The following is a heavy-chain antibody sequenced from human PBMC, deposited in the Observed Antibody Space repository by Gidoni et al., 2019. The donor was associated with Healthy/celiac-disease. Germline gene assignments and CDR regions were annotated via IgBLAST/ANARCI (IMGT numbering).Heavy chain of an antibody. J-gene: IGHJ6*02. V-gene: IGHV3-48*01. Sequence: EVQLVESGGGLVQPGGSLRLSCAASGFTFSSYSMNWVRQAPGKGLEWVSYISSSSSTIYYADSVKGRFTISRDNAKNSLYLQMNSLRAEDTAVYYCARVDLDYDFWSGSHYYYGMDVWGQGTTVTVSS. CDR1: GFTFSSYS. CDR2: ISSSSSTI. CDR3: ARVDLDYDFWSGSHYYYGMDV. D-gene: IGHD3-3*01.